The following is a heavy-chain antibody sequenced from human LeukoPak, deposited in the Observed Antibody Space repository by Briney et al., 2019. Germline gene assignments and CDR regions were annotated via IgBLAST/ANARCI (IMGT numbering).Heavy chain of an antibody. CDR1: GYTFTTYG. CDR3: ARDENYGIFFNVDY. Sequence: VASVKVSCKASGYTFTTYGFSWVRQAPGQGLEWMGWISAYTGNTNYAQKLQGRVTMTTDASTSTAYMELRSLRLDDMAVYYCARDENYGIFFNVDYWGQGTLVTVSS. J-gene: IGHJ4*02. CDR2: ISAYTGNT. D-gene: IGHD4-17*01. V-gene: IGHV1-18*03.